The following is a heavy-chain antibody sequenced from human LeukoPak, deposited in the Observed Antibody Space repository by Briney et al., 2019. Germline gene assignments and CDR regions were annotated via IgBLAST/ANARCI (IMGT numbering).Heavy chain of an antibody. Sequence: ASVKVSCKASGGTFSSYAISWVRQAPGQGLEWMGRIIPIFGIANCAQKFQGRVTITADKSTSTAYTELSSLRSEDTAVYYCARNYYDTPPDYWGQGTLVTVSS. J-gene: IGHJ4*02. D-gene: IGHD3-22*01. CDR2: IIPIFGIA. V-gene: IGHV1-69*04. CDR3: ARNYYDTPPDY. CDR1: GGTFSSYA.